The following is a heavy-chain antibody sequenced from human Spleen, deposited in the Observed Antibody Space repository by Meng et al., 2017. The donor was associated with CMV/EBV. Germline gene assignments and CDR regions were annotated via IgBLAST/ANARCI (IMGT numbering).Heavy chain of an antibody. J-gene: IGHJ5*02. D-gene: IGHD3-16*01. CDR1: GYTFTTYG. Sequence: ASVKVSCKVSGYTFTTYGISWVRQAPGQGLEYVGWISGHNSNTKYVQKFQGRVTMTSDTSISTAYMELSRLRFDDTGVYYCATREVWGGGSRPFSWGQGTLVTVSS. CDR3: ATREVWGGGSRPFS. CDR2: ISGHNSNT. V-gene: IGHV1-18*01.